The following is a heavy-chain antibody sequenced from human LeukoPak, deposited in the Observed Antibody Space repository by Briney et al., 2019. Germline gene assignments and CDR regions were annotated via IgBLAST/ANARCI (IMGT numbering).Heavy chain of an antibody. J-gene: IGHJ4*02. CDR3: ARVVSRGSYGY. V-gene: IGHV4-34*01. Sequence: SDPLSLTCALYGGPFSGYYWSWLRQPPGKGLEWIGEINHSGSTNYNPSLKSRVTISVDPSNNQFSLQLSSVTAADTAVYYCARVVSRGSYGYWGQGTLVTVSS. CDR2: INHSGST. D-gene: IGHD1-26*01. CDR1: GGPFSGYY.